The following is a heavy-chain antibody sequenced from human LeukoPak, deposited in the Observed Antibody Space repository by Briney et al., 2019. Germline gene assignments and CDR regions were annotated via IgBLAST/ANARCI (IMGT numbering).Heavy chain of an antibody. CDR1: GFTFSSYA. J-gene: IGHJ1*01. V-gene: IGHV3-23*01. D-gene: IGHD1-26*01. Sequence: GGSLRLSCAASGFTFSSYAMSWVRQAPGKGLEWVSAISGSGGSTYYADSVKGRFTISRDNSENTLYLQMNSLRAEDTAVYYCAKVIVGATRAEYFQHWGQGTLVTVSS. CDR2: ISGSGGST. CDR3: AKVIVGATRAEYFQH.